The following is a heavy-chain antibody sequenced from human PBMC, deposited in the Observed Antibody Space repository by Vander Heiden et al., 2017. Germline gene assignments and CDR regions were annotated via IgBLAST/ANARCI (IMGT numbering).Heavy chain of an antibody. V-gene: IGHV3-9*01. CDR3: AKGSDYYDSSGYLDY. D-gene: IGHD3-22*01. CDR1: GFTFDDYA. CDR2: ISWNSHSI. Sequence: EVQVVESGGGLVQPGRSLTLSCAASGFTFDDYAMHWVRQAPGKGLEWVSGISWNSHSIGYADSVKGRFTISRDNAKNSLYLQMNSLRAEDTALYYCAKGSDYYDSSGYLDYWGQGTVVTVSS. J-gene: IGHJ4*02.